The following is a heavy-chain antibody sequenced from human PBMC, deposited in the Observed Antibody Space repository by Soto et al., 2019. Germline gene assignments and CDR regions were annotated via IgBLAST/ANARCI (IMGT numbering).Heavy chain of an antibody. CDR2: IIPIFGTA. Sequence: SVKVSCKASGGTFSSFAISWVRQAPGQGLEWMGGIIPIFGTANYAQKFQGRVTITADESTSTAYMELSSLRSEDTAVYYCARGCIAVTTHLCYWGQGTLVTVSS. D-gene: IGHD4-17*01. CDR1: GGTFSSFA. V-gene: IGHV1-69*13. J-gene: IGHJ4*02. CDR3: ARGCIAVTTHLCY.